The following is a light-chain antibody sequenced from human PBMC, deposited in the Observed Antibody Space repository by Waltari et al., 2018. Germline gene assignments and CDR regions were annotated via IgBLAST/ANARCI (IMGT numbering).Light chain of an antibody. CDR1: QSVSSY. Sequence: EIVLTQSPATLSLSPGERATLSCRASQSVSSYLAWYQQKPGQAPRRLIYDASKMATGIPARFICSGSGTDLPLTISILEPEDFAAYYCQQGINWPLTFGQGTRLEIK. J-gene: IGKJ5*01. V-gene: IGKV3-11*01. CDR3: QQGINWPLT. CDR2: DAS.